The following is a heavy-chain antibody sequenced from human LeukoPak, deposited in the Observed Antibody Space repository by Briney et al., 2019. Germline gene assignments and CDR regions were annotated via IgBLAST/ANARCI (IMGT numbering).Heavy chain of an antibody. CDR2: ISSSSSYI. Sequence: SGGSLRLSCAASGFTFSSYSMNWVRQAPGKGLEWVSSISSSSSYISYADSVKGRFTISSANSKNTLYLQMNSLRAEDTAVYYCARDHRKIIMRWLQSRLEHNAFDIWGQGTMVTVSS. J-gene: IGHJ3*02. CDR1: GFTFSSYS. V-gene: IGHV3-21*04. CDR3: ARDHRKIIMRWLQSRLEHNAFDI. D-gene: IGHD5-24*01.